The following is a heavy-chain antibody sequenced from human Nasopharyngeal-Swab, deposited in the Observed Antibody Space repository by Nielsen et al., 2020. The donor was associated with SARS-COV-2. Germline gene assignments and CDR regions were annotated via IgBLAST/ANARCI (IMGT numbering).Heavy chain of an antibody. CDR1: GFTFSSYG. J-gene: IGHJ4*02. CDR3: ARGKGVRGVIISTFDY. V-gene: IGHV3-33*05. CDR2: ISYDGSNK. D-gene: IGHD3-10*02. Sequence: GESLKISCAASGFTFSSYGMHWVRQAPGKGLEWVAVISYDGSNKYYADSVKGRFTISRDSSKNTLYLQMNSLRAEDTAVYYCARGKGVRGVIISTFDYWGQGTLVTVSS.